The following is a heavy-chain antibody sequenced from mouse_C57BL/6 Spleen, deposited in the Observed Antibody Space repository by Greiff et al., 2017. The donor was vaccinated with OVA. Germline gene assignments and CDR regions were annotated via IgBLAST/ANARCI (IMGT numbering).Heavy chain of an antibody. CDR3: ARKALGYWYFDD. CDR2: IYPASGST. V-gene: IGHV1-55*01. D-gene: IGHD3-2*02. J-gene: IGHJ1*03. CDR1: GYTFTSSW. Sequence: QVQLQQPGAELVKPGASVKLSCKASGYTFTSSWITWVKQRPGQGLEWIGDIYPASGSTNYNEKFKSKATLTVDTSSSTAYMQLSSLTSEDSAVYYCARKALGYWYFDDWGTGTTLTVSS.